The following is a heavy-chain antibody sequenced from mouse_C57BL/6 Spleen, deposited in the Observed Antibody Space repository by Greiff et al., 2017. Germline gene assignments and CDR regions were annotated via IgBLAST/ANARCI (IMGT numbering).Heavy chain of an antibody. CDR3: ARTWYFDY. CDR1: GYTFTSYW. J-gene: IGHJ2*01. V-gene: IGHV1-50*01. CDR2: IDPSDSST. Sequence: QVQLQQPGAELVKPGASVKLSCKASGYTFTSYWMQWVKQRPGQGLEWIGEIDPSDSSTNYNQKFKGKATLTVDTSSSTAYMQLSSLTSEDSAVYYCARTWYFDYWGQGTTLTVSS.